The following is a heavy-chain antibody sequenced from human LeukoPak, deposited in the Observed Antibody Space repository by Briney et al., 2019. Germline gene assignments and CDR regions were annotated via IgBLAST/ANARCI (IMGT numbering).Heavy chain of an antibody. Sequence: KPEGSLRLSCAASGFTFSSYSMNWVRQAPGKGLEWVSSISSSSSYIYYADSVKGRFTISRDNAKNSLYLQMNSLRAEDTAVYYCATLGVVVPAAPDYWGQGTLVTVSS. CDR3: ATLGVVVPAAPDY. J-gene: IGHJ4*02. CDR2: ISSSSSYI. D-gene: IGHD2-2*01. CDR1: GFTFSSYS. V-gene: IGHV3-21*01.